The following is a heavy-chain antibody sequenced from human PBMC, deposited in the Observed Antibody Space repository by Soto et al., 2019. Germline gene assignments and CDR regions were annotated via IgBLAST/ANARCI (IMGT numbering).Heavy chain of an antibody. CDR2: TSYDGSNN. Sequence: QVQLVESGGGVVQPGTSLRLSCVGSGFTFRSYVIHWVRQAPGKGLEWVALTSYDGSNNFYGNSVKGRFTISRHNSRNTVELQMDSLRFNDTAIYYCARRRTTGGLDVWGQGTLVSVSS. J-gene: IGHJ4*02. D-gene: IGHD3-16*01. CDR3: ARRRTTGGLDV. CDR1: GFTFRSYV. V-gene: IGHV3-33*05.